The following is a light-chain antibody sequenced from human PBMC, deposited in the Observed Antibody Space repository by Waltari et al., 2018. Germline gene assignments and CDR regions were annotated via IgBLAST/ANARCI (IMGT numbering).Light chain of an antibody. CDR1: SSNIGSNY. V-gene: IGLV1-47*01. CDR2: RNN. CDR3: AAWDDSLSGRV. Sequence: QSVLTQPPSASGTPGQRVTISWSGSSSNIGSNYLYWYQQLPGAAPKLLIYRNNERPSGVPDRFSGSKSRTSASLAISGLRSEDEADYYCAAWDDSLSGRVFGGGTKLTVL. J-gene: IGLJ3*02.